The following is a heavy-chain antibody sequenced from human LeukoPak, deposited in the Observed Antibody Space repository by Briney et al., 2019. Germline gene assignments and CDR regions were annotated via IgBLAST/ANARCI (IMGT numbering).Heavy chain of an antibody. Sequence: QTGGSLRLSCAASGLTFSSHWMHWVRQAPGKGLVWVSRITNDGSSTTYADSVKGRFTISRDNAKNSLYLQMNSLRAEDTAVYYCARPAAAVAGSSYYFDYWGQGTLVTVSS. CDR3: ARPAAAVAGSSYYFDY. J-gene: IGHJ4*02. CDR1: GLTFSSHW. V-gene: IGHV3-74*01. D-gene: IGHD6-19*01. CDR2: ITNDGSST.